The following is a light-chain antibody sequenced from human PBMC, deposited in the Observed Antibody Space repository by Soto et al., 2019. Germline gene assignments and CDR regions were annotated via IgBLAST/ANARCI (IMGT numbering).Light chain of an antibody. J-gene: IGKJ1*01. CDR2: WAS. CDR3: QQYYSTRRT. Sequence: DIVMTQSPDSLAVSLGERATINCKSSQSVLYSSNNKNYLAWYQQKPGQPPKLLIYWASTRESGVPDRFSGSGSGKDFTLTISSLQAEDVAVYYCQQYYSTRRTFGQGTKVEIK. CDR1: QSVLYSSNNKNY. V-gene: IGKV4-1*01.